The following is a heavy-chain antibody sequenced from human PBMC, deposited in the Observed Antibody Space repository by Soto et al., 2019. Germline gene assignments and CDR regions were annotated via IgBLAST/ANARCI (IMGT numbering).Heavy chain of an antibody. Sequence: PGGSLRLSCAASEFTFANAWISWVRQAPGKGLEWVGRIKSKADGGTTDYAAPVKGRFTISRDESQNTLYLKMNSLKTEDTAVYYCTSLYYGHWGQGTLVTVSS. CDR3: TSLYYGH. CDR2: IKSKADGGTT. CDR1: EFTFANAW. D-gene: IGHD4-17*01. J-gene: IGHJ4*02. V-gene: IGHV3-15*01.